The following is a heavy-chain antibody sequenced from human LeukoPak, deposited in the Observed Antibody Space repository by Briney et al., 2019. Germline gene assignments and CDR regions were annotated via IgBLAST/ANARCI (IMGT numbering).Heavy chain of an antibody. Sequence: GGSLRLSCAASGFTFSSYGMHWVRQAPGKGPEWVAVIWYDGSNKYYADSVKGRFTISRDNSKNTLYLQMNSLRAEDTAVYYCARDFGGYYYDSSGSNSFDYWGQGTLVTVSS. CDR2: IWYDGSNK. CDR3: ARDFGGYYYDSSGSNSFDY. V-gene: IGHV3-33*01. CDR1: GFTFSSYG. D-gene: IGHD3-22*01. J-gene: IGHJ4*02.